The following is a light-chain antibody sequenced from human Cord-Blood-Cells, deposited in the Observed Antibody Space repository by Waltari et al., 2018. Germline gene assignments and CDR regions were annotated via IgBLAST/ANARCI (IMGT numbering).Light chain of an antibody. CDR3: NSRDSSGNHWV. CDR1: SLRSYY. V-gene: IGLV3-19*01. J-gene: IGLJ3*02. CDR2: GKN. Sequence: SSELTQDPAVSVALGQTVRITCQGDSLRSYYASWYQQKPGPAPVRVILGKNHRASGIPDRFSASSSGNTASLTITGAQAEEEADYYCNSRDSSGNHWVFGGGTKLTVL.